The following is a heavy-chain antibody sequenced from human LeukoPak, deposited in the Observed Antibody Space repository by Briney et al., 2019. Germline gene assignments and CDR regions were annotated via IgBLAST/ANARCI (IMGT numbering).Heavy chain of an antibody. J-gene: IGHJ5*02. V-gene: IGHV3-21*01. CDR1: GFTFSTYS. D-gene: IGHD3-10*01. CDR2: ISSSSSYI. CDR3: ARQGSGSLTWFDP. Sequence: GGSLRLSCADSGFTFSTYSMNWVRQAPGKGLEWVSSISSSSSYIYYADSVKGRFTISRDNAKNSLYLQMNSLRAEDTAVYYCARQGSGSLTWFDPWGQGSLVTVSS.